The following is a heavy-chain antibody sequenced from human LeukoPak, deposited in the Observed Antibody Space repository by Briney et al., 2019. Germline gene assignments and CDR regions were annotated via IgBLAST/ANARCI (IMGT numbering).Heavy chain of an antibody. J-gene: IGHJ3*02. D-gene: IGHD2/OR15-2a*01. CDR2: ISYDGSNK. CDR1: GFTFSSYG. Sequence: PGRSLRLSCAASGFTFSSYGMHCVRQAPGKGLEWVAVISYDGSNKYYAASVKGRFTISRDNSKNTLYLKMNRLRDEATAVYYCAKDFSGAFDIWGQGTMVTVSS. CDR3: AKDFSGAFDI. V-gene: IGHV3-30*18.